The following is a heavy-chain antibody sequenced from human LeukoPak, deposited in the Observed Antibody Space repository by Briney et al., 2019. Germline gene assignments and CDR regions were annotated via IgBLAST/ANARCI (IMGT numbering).Heavy chain of an antibody. J-gene: IGHJ4*02. CDR3: ARDGGNSLYFDY. V-gene: IGHV4-39*02. Sequence: SSETLSLTCTVSGGSISSSSYYWGWIRQPPGKGLEWIGSIYYSGSTYYNPSLKSRVTISVDTSKNQFSLKLSSVTAADTAVYYCARDGGNSLYFDYWGQGTLVTVSS. D-gene: IGHD4-23*01. CDR1: GGSISSSSYY. CDR2: IYYSGST.